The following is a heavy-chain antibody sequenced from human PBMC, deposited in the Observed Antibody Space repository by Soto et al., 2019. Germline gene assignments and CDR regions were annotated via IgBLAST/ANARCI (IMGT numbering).Heavy chain of an antibody. CDR3: ARDSQTTYSSPPGC. J-gene: IGHJ4*02. Sequence: GGSLRLSCAASGFTFSSYSMNWVRQAPGKGLEWVSSISSSSYIYYADSVKGRFTISRDNAKNSLYLQMNSLRAEDTAVYYCARDSQTTYSSPPGCWGQGTLVTVSS. CDR1: GFTFSSYS. V-gene: IGHV3-21*01. CDR2: ISSSSYI. D-gene: IGHD6-13*01.